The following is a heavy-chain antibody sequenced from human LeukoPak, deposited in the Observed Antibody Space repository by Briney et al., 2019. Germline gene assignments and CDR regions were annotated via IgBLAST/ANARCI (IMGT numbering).Heavy chain of an antibody. CDR3: ARVREKIFDY. J-gene: IGHJ4*02. D-gene: IGHD1-26*01. CDR1: GFTFNSYA. CDR2: ISYDGSIN. Sequence: GGSLRLSCAASGFTFNSYAVHWVRQAPGKGLEWVAVISYDGSINFYAASVKGRFTISRDNSKNTLYLQMNSLRVEDTAVYYCARVREKIFDYWGQGTLVTVSS. V-gene: IGHV3-30*14.